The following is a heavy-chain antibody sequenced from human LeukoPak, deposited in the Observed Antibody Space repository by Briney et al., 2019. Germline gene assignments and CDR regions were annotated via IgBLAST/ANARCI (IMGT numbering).Heavy chain of an antibody. Sequence: HSGGSLRLSCAASGFTFSSYEVNWVRQAPGKGLEWISYISSRGSTIYYADSVKGRFTISRDNAKNSLYLQMNSLRAEDTAVYYCASGAYRDYFDYWGQGTLVTVSS. CDR1: GFTFSSYE. V-gene: IGHV3-48*03. J-gene: IGHJ4*02. CDR2: ISSRGSTI. D-gene: IGHD1-26*01. CDR3: ASGAYRDYFDY.